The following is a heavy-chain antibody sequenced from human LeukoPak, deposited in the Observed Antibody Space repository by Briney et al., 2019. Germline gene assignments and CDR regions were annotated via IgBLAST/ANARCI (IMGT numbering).Heavy chain of an antibody. V-gene: IGHV3-74*01. J-gene: IGHJ1*01. CDR2: IKNDGTYT. CDR3: ARGLVGPNE. D-gene: IGHD1-26*01. CDR1: GFTFSSHW. Sequence: PGGSLRLSCAASGFTFSSHWMHWVRQAPGKGLVWVSRIKNDGTYTIYVDSVEGRFTISRDNAQNTLYLQMNSLRAEDTAVYYCARGLVGPNERGQGTLVTVSS.